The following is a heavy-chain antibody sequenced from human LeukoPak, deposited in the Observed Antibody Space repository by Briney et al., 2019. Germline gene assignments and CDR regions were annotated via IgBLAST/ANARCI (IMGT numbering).Heavy chain of an antibody. CDR2: INPSGGST. D-gene: IGHD6-13*01. CDR3: ARATSGSWYYYYGMDV. V-gene: IGHV1-46*01. Sequence: ASVKVSCKASGYTFTSYYMHWVRQAPGQGLEWMGIINPSGGSTNYAQKLQGRVTMTTDTSTSTAYMELRSLRSDDTAVYYCARATSGSWYYYYGMDVWGQGTTVTVSS. CDR1: GYTFTSYY. J-gene: IGHJ6*02.